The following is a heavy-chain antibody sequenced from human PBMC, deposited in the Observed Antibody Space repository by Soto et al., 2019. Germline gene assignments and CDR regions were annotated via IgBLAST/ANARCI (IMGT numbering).Heavy chain of an antibody. CDR2: IYHSGST. J-gene: IGHJ4*02. Sequence: SETLSLTCAVSGYSISSGYYWGWIRQPPGKGLGWIGSIYHSGSTYYSPSLKSRVTISVDTAKNQFSLRLSSVTATDTAVYYCARAHYDTHFPLDYWGQGTLVTVSS. CDR1: GYSISSGYY. D-gene: IGHD3-22*01. V-gene: IGHV4-38-2*01. CDR3: ARAHYDTHFPLDY.